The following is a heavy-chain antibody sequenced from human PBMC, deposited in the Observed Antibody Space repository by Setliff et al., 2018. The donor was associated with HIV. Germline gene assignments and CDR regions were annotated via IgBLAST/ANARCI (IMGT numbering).Heavy chain of an antibody. CDR2: IYPGDSDT. J-gene: IGHJ4*02. Sequence: GESLKISCKGSGYTFTSYWIGWVRQMPGKGLEWMGIIYPGDSDTRYSLSFQGRVTISADKSINTAYLQWSSLQASDTAMYYCARRASKASLDYWGQGTLVTVSS. V-gene: IGHV5-51*01. CDR3: ARRASKASLDY. CDR1: GYTFTSYW.